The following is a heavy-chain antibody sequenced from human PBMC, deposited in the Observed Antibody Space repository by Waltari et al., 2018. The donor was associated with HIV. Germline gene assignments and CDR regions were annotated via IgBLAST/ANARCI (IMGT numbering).Heavy chain of an antibody. V-gene: IGHV2-5*02. CDR2: IYWDDDK. CDR3: ARQYSRVGAFDR. Sequence: QITLKESGPTLVKPTQTLRLTCTFSGFSLSTSGVGVGWLRQAPGKAPEWLALIYWDDDKHYSPSLKTRLTITKDNSKRQVVVTMTDMDPVDIGTYYCARQYSRVGAFDRWCQGTVVTVSS. J-gene: IGHJ3*01. CDR1: GFSLSTSGVG. D-gene: IGHD3-22*01.